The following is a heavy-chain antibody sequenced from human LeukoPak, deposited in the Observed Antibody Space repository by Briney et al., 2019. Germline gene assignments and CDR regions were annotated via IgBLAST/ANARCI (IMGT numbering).Heavy chain of an antibody. CDR1: GGSMDSFY. Sequence: SGTLSLTCSASGGSMDSFYWSWIRQSSGGGLEWIGYIYYSGTTNYNPSLRSRLTISVDTSKNQFSLKLSSVTAADTAVYYCARLARLTLLRGVTGYHSLDVWGRGTKVTVSS. D-gene: IGHD3-10*01. CDR2: IYYSGTT. V-gene: IGHV4-59*01. J-gene: IGHJ6*04. CDR3: ARLARLTLLRGVTGYHSLDV.